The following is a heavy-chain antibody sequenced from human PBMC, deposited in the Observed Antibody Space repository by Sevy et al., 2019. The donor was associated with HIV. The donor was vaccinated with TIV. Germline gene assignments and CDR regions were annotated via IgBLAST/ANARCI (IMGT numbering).Heavy chain of an antibody. J-gene: IGHJ4*02. CDR1: GFTFSSYV. CDR2: LSASGGTT. D-gene: IGHD4-17*01. CDR3: AKDSYGGYGGGVFDY. Sequence: GSLRLSCAASGFTFSSYVMSWVRQVPGKGLEWVSGLSASGGTTYYADSVKGRFTISRDNSKNTLYLQMNSLRAEDTAVYYCAKDSYGGYGGGVFDYWGQGTLVTVSS. V-gene: IGHV3-23*01.